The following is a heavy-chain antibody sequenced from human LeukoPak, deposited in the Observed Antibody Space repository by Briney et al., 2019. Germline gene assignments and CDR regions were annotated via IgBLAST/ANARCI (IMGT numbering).Heavy chain of an antibody. CDR2: INPNSGGT. D-gene: IGHD3-22*01. J-gene: IGHJ4*02. Sequence: ASVTVSCKASGYTFTNYYMHWVRQAPGQGLEWMGWINPNSGGTNYAQKFQGRVTMTRDTSISTAYMELSRLRSDDTAVYYCARRVLYYYDSSGYPDYWGQGTLVTVSS. V-gene: IGHV1-2*02. CDR3: ARRVLYYYDSSGYPDY. CDR1: GYTFTNYY.